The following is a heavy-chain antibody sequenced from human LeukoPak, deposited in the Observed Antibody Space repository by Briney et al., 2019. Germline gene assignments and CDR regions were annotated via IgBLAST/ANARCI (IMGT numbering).Heavy chain of an antibody. CDR3: ARGGDIVATRGLDY. J-gene: IGHJ4*02. D-gene: IGHD5-12*01. V-gene: IGHV3-33*01. Sequence: GGSLRLSCAASGFTFSSYGMHWVRQAPGKGLEWVAVIWYDGSNEYYADSVKGRFTISRDNSENTLYLQMNSLRAEDTAVYYCARGGDIVATRGLDYWGQGTLVTVSS. CDR1: GFTFSSYG. CDR2: IWYDGSNE.